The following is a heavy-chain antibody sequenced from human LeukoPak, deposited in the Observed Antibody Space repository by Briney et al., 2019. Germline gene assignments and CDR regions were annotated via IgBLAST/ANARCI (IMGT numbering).Heavy chain of an antibody. V-gene: IGHV4-31*03. CDR1: GGSISSSGYY. D-gene: IGHD4/OR15-4a*01. Sequence: SQTLSLTCTVSGGSISSSGYYWSWIRQHPGKGLEWIGYIFYSGSTNYNPSLKSRVTISVDTSKNQFSLKLSSVTAADTAVYYCARAYDYRGYFFYYYMDVWGKGTTVTVSS. J-gene: IGHJ6*03. CDR2: IFYSGST. CDR3: ARAYDYRGYFFYYYMDV.